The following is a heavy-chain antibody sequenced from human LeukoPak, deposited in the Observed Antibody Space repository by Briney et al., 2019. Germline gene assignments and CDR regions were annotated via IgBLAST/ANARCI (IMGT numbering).Heavy chain of an antibody. Sequence: ETLSLTCTVSGYSISSGYYWGWIRQPPGKGLEWIGSIYHSGSTYYNLSLKSRVTISVDTSKNQFSLKLSSVTAADTAVYYCARARYGEFDYWGQGALVTVSS. CDR1: GYSISSGYY. CDR2: IYHSGST. J-gene: IGHJ4*02. V-gene: IGHV4-38-2*02. D-gene: IGHD7-27*01. CDR3: ARARYGEFDY.